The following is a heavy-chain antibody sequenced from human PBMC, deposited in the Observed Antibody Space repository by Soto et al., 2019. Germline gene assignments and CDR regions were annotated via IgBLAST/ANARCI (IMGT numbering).Heavy chain of an antibody. CDR3: ARVLIAGVTTD. CDR1: CGSFSGYY. D-gene: IGHD5-18*01. V-gene: IGHV4-34*01. Sequence: QVQLQQWGAGLLKPSETLSLTCAVYCGSFSGYYWSWIRQPPGKGLEWIGESNHVGNTNYNPSLKSRVTMSVDPSKNQFTLRLSSVTAADTAVYYCARVLIAGVTTDWGQGTLVIVSS. CDR2: SNHVGNT. J-gene: IGHJ4*02.